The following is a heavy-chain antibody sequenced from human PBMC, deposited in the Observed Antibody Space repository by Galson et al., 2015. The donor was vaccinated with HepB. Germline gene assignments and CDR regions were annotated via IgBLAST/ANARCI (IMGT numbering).Heavy chain of an antibody. CDR3: ARGGYDLENFDY. V-gene: IGHV6-1*01. Sequence: CAISGDSVSSNSAAWNRIRQSPSRGLEWLGRTYYRSKWYNDYAVSVKSRITINPDTSKNQFSLQLNSVTPEDTAVYYCARGGYDLENFDYWGQGTLVTVSS. D-gene: IGHD5-12*01. CDR1: GDSVSSNSAA. CDR2: TYYRSKWYN. J-gene: IGHJ4*02.